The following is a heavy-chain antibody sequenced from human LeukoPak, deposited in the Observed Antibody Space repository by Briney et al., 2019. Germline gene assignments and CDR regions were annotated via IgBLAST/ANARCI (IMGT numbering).Heavy chain of an antibody. D-gene: IGHD5-18*01. Sequence: ASVKVSCKASGYNFTGNYIHWVRQAPGQGLEWMGWINPNSGDTNYAQKFQGRVTMTRDTSISTASMELNRLRSDDTAVYCCARDGKDWIQLWFWFAFDIWGQGTMVTVSS. CDR2: INPNSGDT. V-gene: IGHV1-2*02. CDR3: ARDGKDWIQLWFWFAFDI. J-gene: IGHJ3*02. CDR1: GYNFTGNY.